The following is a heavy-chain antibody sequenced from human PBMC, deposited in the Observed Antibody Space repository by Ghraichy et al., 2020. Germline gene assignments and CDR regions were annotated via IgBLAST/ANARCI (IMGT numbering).Heavy chain of an antibody. CDR2: IYYSGST. D-gene: IGHD3-22*01. CDR1: GGSISSSSYY. J-gene: IGHJ4*02. Sequence: SETLSLTCTVSGGSISSSSYYWGWIRQPPGKGLEWIGSIYYSGSTYYNPSLKSRVTISVDTSKNQLSLELSSVTAADTAVYYCASYDSSGYYLINWGQGTLVTVSS. CDR3: ASYDSSGYYLIN. V-gene: IGHV4-39*01.